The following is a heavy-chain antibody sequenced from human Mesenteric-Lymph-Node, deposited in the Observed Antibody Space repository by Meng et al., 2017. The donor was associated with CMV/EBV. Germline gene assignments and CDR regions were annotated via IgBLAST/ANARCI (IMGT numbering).Heavy chain of an antibody. V-gene: IGHV3-23*01. CDR1: GFPFSSNA. J-gene: IGHJ4*02. D-gene: IGHD3-3*01. CDR3: AKSTIFGVVGYYFDY. Sequence: GESLKISCAASGFPFSSNAMNWVRQAPGKGLEWVSVVSGDGGISYYADSVKGRFTISRDNSKNTLYLQMNSLRAEDTAVYYCAKSTIFGVVGYYFDYWGQGTLVTVSS. CDR2: VSGDGGIS.